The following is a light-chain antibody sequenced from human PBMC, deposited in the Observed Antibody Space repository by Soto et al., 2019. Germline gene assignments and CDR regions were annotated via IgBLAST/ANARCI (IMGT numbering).Light chain of an antibody. CDR1: QSVSNY. CDR3: QQRSSWPLLT. J-gene: IGKJ4*01. Sequence: EIVLTQSPATLSLSPGERATLSCRASQSVSNYLAWFQQKPGQAPRLLIYDASNRATGITARFSGSGSGTDFTLTIRSLEPEDFAVYYCQQRSSWPLLTCGGGTKVEI. CDR2: DAS. V-gene: IGKV3-11*01.